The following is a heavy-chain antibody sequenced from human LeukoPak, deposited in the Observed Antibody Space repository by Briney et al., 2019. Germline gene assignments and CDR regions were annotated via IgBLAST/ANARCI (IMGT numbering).Heavy chain of an antibody. CDR2: IYYSGSI. CDR1: GGSISSYY. V-gene: IGHV4-59*01. J-gene: IGHJ4*02. Sequence: SQTLSLTCTVSGGSISSYYWSWIRQPPGKGLEWIGYIYYSGSIKYNPSLKSRVTMSVDTSKNQFSLKLSSVTAADTAVYYCARGSWIQSSPAIYYFDYWGQGTLVTVSS. D-gene: IGHD5-18*01. CDR3: ARGSWIQSSPAIYYFDY.